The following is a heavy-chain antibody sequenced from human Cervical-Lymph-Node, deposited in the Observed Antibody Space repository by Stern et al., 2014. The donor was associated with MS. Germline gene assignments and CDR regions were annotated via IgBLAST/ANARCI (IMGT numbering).Heavy chain of an antibody. D-gene: IGHD2-15*01. CDR2: IKEDGSET. Sequence: EMQLVESGGGLVQPGGSLRLSCAASGFTFSGYWMNWVRQAPGKGLEWVANIKEDGSETYYVDSVKGRFTISRDNAKNSLYLQMNSLRAEDTAVYYCARGSDTWGQGTLVTVSS. J-gene: IGHJ5*02. V-gene: IGHV3-7*01. CDR1: GFTFSGYW. CDR3: ARGSDT.